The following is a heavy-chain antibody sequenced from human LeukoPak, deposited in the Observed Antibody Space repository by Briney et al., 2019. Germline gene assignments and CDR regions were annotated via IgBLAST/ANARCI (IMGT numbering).Heavy chain of an antibody. V-gene: IGHV5-51*01. CDR1: GYSFTNYW. CDR3: ARLRGSGWYGSYFDY. Sequence: GESLKISCKGSGYSFTNYWIGWVRQMPGKGLEWMGIIYPGDSDTRYSPSFQGQVTISADKSISTAYLQWSSLKASDTAMYYCARLRGSGWYGSYFDYWGQGTLVTVSS. D-gene: IGHD6-19*01. CDR2: IYPGDSDT. J-gene: IGHJ4*02.